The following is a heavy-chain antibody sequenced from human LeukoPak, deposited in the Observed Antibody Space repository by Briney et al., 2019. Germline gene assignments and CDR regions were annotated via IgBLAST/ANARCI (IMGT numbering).Heavy chain of an antibody. CDR1: GYTLTSYD. Sequence: ASVKVSCKASGYTLTSYDINWVRQATGQGLEWMGWMNPNSGNTGYAQKFQGRVTITRNTSISTAYMELSSLRSEDTAVYYCARGDSSGYYYVFDYWGQGTLVTVSS. D-gene: IGHD3-22*01. J-gene: IGHJ4*02. V-gene: IGHV1-8*03. CDR3: ARGDSSGYYYVFDY. CDR2: MNPNSGNT.